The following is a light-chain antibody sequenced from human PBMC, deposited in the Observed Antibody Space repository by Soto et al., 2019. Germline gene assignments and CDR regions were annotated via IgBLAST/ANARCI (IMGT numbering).Light chain of an antibody. J-gene: IGLJ2*01. CDR3: CSYAGSYTLI. CDR2: DVT. Sequence: QSVLTQPPSASGSPGQSVAISCTGTSSDVGGYNYVSWYQQHPGKAPKLFIYDVTHRPSGVPDRFSGSKSGNTASLTISGLRAEDEAHYYCCSYAGSYTLIFGGGTKLTVL. CDR1: SSDVGGYNY. V-gene: IGLV2-11*01.